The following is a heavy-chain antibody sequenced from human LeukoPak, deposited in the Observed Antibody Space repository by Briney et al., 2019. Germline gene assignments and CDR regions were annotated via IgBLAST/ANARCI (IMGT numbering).Heavy chain of an antibody. CDR2: TRSKAYGGTT. D-gene: IGHD6-25*01. CDR1: GFTFGDYA. J-gene: IGHJ6*02. CDR3: TRDKKRQGMDV. V-gene: IGHV3-49*04. Sequence: GGSLRLSCTASGFTFGDYAMNWVRQAPGKGLEWVGFTRSKAYGGTTEYAASVKGIFTISRDDSKSIAYLQMNSMKTEDTAIYYCTRDKKRQGMDVWGQGTTVTVSS.